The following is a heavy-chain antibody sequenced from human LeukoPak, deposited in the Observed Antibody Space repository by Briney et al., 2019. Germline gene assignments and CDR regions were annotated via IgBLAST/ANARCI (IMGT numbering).Heavy chain of an antibody. J-gene: IGHJ3*02. CDR2: IYYSGST. CDR1: GYSISSGYY. D-gene: IGHD3-3*01. V-gene: IGHV4-61*01. Sequence: SETLSLTCTVSGYSISSGYYWGWIRQPPGKGLEWIGYIYYSGSTNYNPSLKSRVTISVDTSKNQFSLKLSSVTAADTAVYYCARLDGILEWFSHAFDIWGQGTMVTVSS. CDR3: ARLDGILEWFSHAFDI.